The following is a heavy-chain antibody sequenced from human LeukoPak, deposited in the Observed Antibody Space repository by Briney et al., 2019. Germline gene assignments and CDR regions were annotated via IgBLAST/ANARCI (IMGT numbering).Heavy chain of an antibody. CDR3: AREPAAGSGNY. CDR1: GYSISSGYY. Sequence: SETLSLTCAVSGYSISSGYYWGWIRQPPGKGPEWIGNIYHSASTYYNPSLKSRVTISVDTSKNQFSLRLSSVTAADTAVYYCAREPAAGSGNYWGQGTLVTVSS. D-gene: IGHD3-10*01. V-gene: IGHV4-38-2*02. J-gene: IGHJ4*02. CDR2: IYHSAST.